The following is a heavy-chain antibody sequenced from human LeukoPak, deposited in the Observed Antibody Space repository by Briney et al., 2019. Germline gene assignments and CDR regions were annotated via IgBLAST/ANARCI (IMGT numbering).Heavy chain of an antibody. D-gene: IGHD5-24*01. CDR3: AKDRSSRDGYHFDY. CDR1: GFTFSSYG. V-gene: IGHV3-30*02. CDR2: IRYDGSNK. J-gene: IGHJ4*02. Sequence: GGSLRLSCAASGFTFSSYGMHWVRQAPGKGLEWVAFIRYDGSNKYYADSVKGRFTISRDNSKNTLYLQMNSLRAEDTSVYYCAKDRSSRDGYHFDYWGQGTLVTVSS.